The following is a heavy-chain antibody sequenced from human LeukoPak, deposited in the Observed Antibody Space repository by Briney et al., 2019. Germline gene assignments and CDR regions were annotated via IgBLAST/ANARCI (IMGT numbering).Heavy chain of an antibody. Sequence: SETLSLTCTVSGGSISSSSYYWGWIRPPPGKGLAWIGSIYYSGSTYYNPSLKSRVPISVDTSKNQFSLKLSSVTAADTAVYYCARHGSSSWGDLDYWGQGTLVTVSS. J-gene: IGHJ4*02. V-gene: IGHV4-39*01. CDR3: ARHGSSSWGDLDY. CDR2: IYYSGST. D-gene: IGHD6-13*01. CDR1: GGSISSSSYY.